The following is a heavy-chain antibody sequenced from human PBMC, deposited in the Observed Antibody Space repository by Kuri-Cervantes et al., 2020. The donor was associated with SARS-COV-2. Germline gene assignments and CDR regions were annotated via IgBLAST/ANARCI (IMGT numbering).Heavy chain of an antibody. CDR3: AKDRFGVHDF. CDR2: ISYDGRKK. CDR1: GFTFSSYA. D-gene: IGHD2-8*01. Sequence: GGSLRLSCAASGFTFSSYAMGWVRQAPGKGLEWVAVISYDGRKKKCVPSGKGRFTISRDNSQNTLYLQVKSLKSEDTAIYYCAKDRFGVHDFWGQGTLVTVSS. J-gene: IGHJ4*02. V-gene: IGHV3-30*18.